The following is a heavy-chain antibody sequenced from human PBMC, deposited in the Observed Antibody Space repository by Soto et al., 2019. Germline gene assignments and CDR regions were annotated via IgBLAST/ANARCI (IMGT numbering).Heavy chain of an antibody. CDR2: ISYDGSNK. CDR1: GFTFSSYA. D-gene: IGHD2-15*01. V-gene: IGHV3-30-3*01. Sequence: GGSLRLSCAASGFTFSSYAMHWVRQAPGKGLEWVAVISYDGSNKYYADSVKGRFTISRDNSKNTLYLQMNSLRAEDTAVYYCARETHCSGGSCYAYFDYWGQGTLVTVSS. J-gene: IGHJ4*02. CDR3: ARETHCSGGSCYAYFDY.